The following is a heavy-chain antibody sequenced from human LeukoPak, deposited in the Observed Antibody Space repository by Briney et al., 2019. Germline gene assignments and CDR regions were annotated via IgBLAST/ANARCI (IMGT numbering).Heavy chain of an antibody. Sequence: QSGGSLRLSCAASGFTFSSYAMHWVRQAPGKGLEWVAVISYDGSNKYYADSVKGRFTISRDNSKNTLYLQMNSLRAEDTAVYYCARRAAGSGSYDYWGQGTLVTVSS. V-gene: IGHV3-30*04. CDR3: ARRAAGSGSYDY. J-gene: IGHJ4*02. D-gene: IGHD3-10*01. CDR2: ISYDGSNK. CDR1: GFTFSSYA.